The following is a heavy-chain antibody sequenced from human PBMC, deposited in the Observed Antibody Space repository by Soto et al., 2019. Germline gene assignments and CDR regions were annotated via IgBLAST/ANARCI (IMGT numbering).Heavy chain of an antibody. CDR1: GYTFTNYA. V-gene: IGHV1-3*01. D-gene: IGHD3-10*01. CDR3: ARGFWTMTRGAYYFDN. J-gene: IGHJ4*02. Sequence: ASVKVSCKASGYTFTNYAMQWVRQAPGQRLEWMGWINAGNGHTKYSQNFQGRVTITRDTSASTAYMELSSLISEDAAVYYCARGFWTMTRGAYYFDNWGQGTLVTVAS. CDR2: INAGNGHT.